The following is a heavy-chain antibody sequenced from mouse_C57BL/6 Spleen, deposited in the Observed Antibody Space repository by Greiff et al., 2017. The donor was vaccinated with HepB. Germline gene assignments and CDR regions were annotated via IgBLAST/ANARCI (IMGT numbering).Heavy chain of an antibody. CDR2: INPNNGGT. CDR3: AREHYYGSSYGYFDV. V-gene: IGHV1-26*01. D-gene: IGHD1-1*01. J-gene: IGHJ1*03. CDR1: GYTFTDYY. Sequence: EVQLQQSGPELVKPGASVKISCKASGYTFTDYYMNWVKQSHGKSLEWIGDINPNNGGTSYNQKFKGKATLTVDKSSSTAYMELRSLTSEDSAVYYCAREHYYGSSYGYFDVWGTGTTVTVSS.